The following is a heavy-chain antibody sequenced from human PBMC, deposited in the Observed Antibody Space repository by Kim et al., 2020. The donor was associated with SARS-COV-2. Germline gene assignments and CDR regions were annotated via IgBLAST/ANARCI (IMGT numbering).Heavy chain of an antibody. D-gene: IGHD3-3*01. Sequence: SETLSLTCAVYGGSFSGYYWSWIRQPPGKGLEWIGEINHSGSTNYNPSLKSRVTISVDTSKNQFSLKLSSVTAADTAVYYCARGYDFWSGYDFDYWGQATLVTVSS. CDR1: GGSFSGYY. J-gene: IGHJ4*02. CDR2: INHSGST. CDR3: ARGYDFWSGYDFDY. V-gene: IGHV4-34*01.